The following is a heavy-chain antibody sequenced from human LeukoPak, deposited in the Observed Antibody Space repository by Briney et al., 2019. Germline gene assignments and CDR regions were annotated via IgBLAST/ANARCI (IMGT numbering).Heavy chain of an antibody. D-gene: IGHD1-26*01. J-gene: IGHJ4*02. CDR2: DTGGRA. CDR1: GFTFSTYA. V-gene: IGHV3-23*01. CDR3: AGSTGYSGLKN. Sequence: GKSLRLSCTASGFTFSTYAMTWVRQAPEKGLEWVSTDTGGRAFYADSVKGRFTISRDNSKNTLCLQMNSLRAEDTAVYYCAGSTGYSGLKNWGQGTLVTVSS.